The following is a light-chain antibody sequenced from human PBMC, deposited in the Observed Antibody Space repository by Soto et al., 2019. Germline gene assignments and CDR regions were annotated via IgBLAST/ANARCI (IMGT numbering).Light chain of an antibody. J-gene: IGLJ3*02. Sequence: QSVPTQPPSASGSPGQSVTISCTGTSSDVGGYNYVSWYQQHPGKAPKLMIYEVSKRPSGVPDRFSGSKSGNTASLTVSGLQAEDEADYYCRSYAGSNNLGVFGGGTKLTVL. CDR3: RSYAGSNNLGV. CDR1: SSDVGGYNY. V-gene: IGLV2-8*01. CDR2: EVS.